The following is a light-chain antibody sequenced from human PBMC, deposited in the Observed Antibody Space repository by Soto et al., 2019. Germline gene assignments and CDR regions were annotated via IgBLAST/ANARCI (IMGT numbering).Light chain of an antibody. J-gene: IGKJ1*01. V-gene: IGKV1-5*03. Sequence: DIQMTQSPSSLSASVGDRVTITCRASQTISSWLAWYQQKPGKAHKLLIYKASTLKSGVPSRFSGSGSGTEFTLTISSLQPDDFATYYCKHYNSYSEAFGQGTKVDIK. CDR3: KHYNSYSEA. CDR1: QTISSW. CDR2: KAS.